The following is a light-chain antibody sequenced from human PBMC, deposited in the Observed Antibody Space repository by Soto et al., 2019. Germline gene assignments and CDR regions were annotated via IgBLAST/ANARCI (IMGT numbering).Light chain of an antibody. CDR3: QHYNSYPYT. Sequence: DIQMTQSPSTLSASAGDRVTITCRASQTISSWLAWYQQKPGKAPKLLIYDASTLASGAPSRFSGSGSGTEFTLTISSLQPDDFATYYCQHYNSYPYTFGQWTELEIK. V-gene: IGKV1-5*01. CDR2: DAS. J-gene: IGKJ2*01. CDR1: QTISSW.